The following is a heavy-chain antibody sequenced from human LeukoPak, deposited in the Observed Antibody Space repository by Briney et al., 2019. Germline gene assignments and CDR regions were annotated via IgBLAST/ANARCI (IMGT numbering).Heavy chain of an antibody. Sequence: PGRSLRLSCAASGFTFSSYGMHWVRQAPGKGLEWVTVIWYDGSNKYNADSVKGRFTISRDNSKNTVYLQMNSLRAEDTAVYYCAKGGVKYCSGDSCDDYFDCWGQGTLSPSPQ. CDR1: GFTFSSYG. D-gene: IGHD2-15*01. V-gene: IGHV3-33*06. J-gene: IGHJ4*02. CDR2: IWYDGSNK. CDR3: AKGGVKYCSGDSCDDYFDC.